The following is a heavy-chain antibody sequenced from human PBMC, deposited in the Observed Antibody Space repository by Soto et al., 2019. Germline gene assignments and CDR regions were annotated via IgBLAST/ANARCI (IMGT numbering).Heavy chain of an antibody. J-gene: IGHJ6*02. CDR1: GYSFTSYW. CDR3: ARQATVTNYYYYGMEG. D-gene: IGHD4-17*01. V-gene: IGHV5-51*01. Sequence: PGESLKISCKGSGYSFTSYWIGWVRQMPGKGLEWMGIIYPGDSDTRYSPSFQGQVTISADKSISTAYLQWSSLKASDTAMYYCARQATVTNYYYYGMEGWGQGTTVTVSS. CDR2: IYPGDSDT.